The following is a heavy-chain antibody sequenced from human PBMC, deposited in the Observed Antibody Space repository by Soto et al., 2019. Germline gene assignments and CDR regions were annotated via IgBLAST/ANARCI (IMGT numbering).Heavy chain of an antibody. CDR2: ISTSGDST. V-gene: IGHV3-23*01. CDR1: GITFSSYA. D-gene: IGHD5-12*01. Sequence: EVQLLESGGGLVQPGGSLRLSCAASGITFSSYAMSWVRQAPGKGLEWVSAISTSGDSTYYADSVKGRFTITRDNSKNTLYLQMNSLRAEDTAVYYCAKGAGGVATWVYFDCWGQGTLLTVSS. CDR3: AKGAGGVATWVYFDC. J-gene: IGHJ4*02.